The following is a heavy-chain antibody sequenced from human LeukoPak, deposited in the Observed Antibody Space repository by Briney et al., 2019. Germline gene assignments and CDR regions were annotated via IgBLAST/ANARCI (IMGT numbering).Heavy chain of an antibody. CDR2: INTNTGNP. J-gene: IGHJ3*02. CDR1: GYTFTSYG. CDR3: ARDRIAAALDAFDI. V-gene: IGHV7-4-1*02. D-gene: IGHD6-13*01. Sequence: ASVKVSCKASGYTFTSYGISWVRQAPGQGLEWMGWINTNTGNPTYTQGFTGRFVFSLDTSVSTAYLQISSLKAEDTAVYYCARDRIAAALDAFDIWGQGTMVTVSS.